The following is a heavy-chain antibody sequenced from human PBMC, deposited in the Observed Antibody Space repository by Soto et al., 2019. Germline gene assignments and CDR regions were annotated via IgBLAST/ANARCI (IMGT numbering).Heavy chain of an antibody. D-gene: IGHD2-15*01. CDR3: AKRGSDGFCSCGRCYFDY. CDR1: GFTFDDYA. CDR2: ISWNSSII. Sequence: EVQLVESGGGLVQPGRSLRLSCAASGFTFDDYAMHWVRRVPGKGLEWVSSISWNSSIIGYADSVKGRFTISRDNAKNSLFLQMNSLRTEDTTLYYCAKRGSDGFCSCGRCYFDYWGQGTLVTVSS. J-gene: IGHJ4*02. V-gene: IGHV3-9*01.